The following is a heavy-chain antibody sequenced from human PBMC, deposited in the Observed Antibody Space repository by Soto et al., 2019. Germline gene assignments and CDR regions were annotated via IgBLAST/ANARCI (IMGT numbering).Heavy chain of an antibody. CDR1: GYTFTGYY. J-gene: IGHJ4*02. CDR2: ISPNSGDT. D-gene: IGHD5-18*01. CDR3: ARGEYTYGQYFFDY. V-gene: IGHV1-2*02. Sequence: QVQLVQSGADVKKPGASVKVSCKASGYTFTGYYLHWVRQAPGQGLEWMGWISPNSGDTNYAQKFQGRVTMTRDKSISTAYMELSRLRSDDTAVYYCARGEYTYGQYFFDYWGQGTLVTVSS.